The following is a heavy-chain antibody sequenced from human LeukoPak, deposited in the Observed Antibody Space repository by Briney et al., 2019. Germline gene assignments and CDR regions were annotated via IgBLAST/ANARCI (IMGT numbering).Heavy chain of an antibody. CDR1: GFSFSDYW. J-gene: IGHJ5*02. CDR3: AKYAHGSGTSFDP. D-gene: IGHD3-10*01. CDR2: IKKDGSEK. Sequence: GGSLRLPCAASGFSFSDYWMSWVRQAPGKGLEWVANIKKDGSEKHYVDSVKGRFTISRDNAKNSVYLQMSSLRAEDTAVYHCAKYAHGSGTSFDPWGQGTLVTVSS. V-gene: IGHV3-7*01.